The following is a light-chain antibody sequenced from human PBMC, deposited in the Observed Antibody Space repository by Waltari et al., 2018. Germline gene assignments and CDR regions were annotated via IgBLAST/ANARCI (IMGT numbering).Light chain of an antibody. CDR1: NIGSYS. Sequence: SYVLTQPPSVSVAPGETASITCGGDNIGSYSVHWYQQKPGQAPVLVIFYDSDRPSGIPARFTGSNSGNTATRTITSVEAGDEARYYCQVWHADIDPGVFGTGTEVTVL. J-gene: IGLJ1*01. CDR2: YDS. V-gene: IGLV3-21*04. CDR3: QVWHADIDPGV.